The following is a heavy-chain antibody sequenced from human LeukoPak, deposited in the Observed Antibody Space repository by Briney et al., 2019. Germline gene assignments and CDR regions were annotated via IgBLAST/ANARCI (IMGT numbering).Heavy chain of an antibody. CDR1: GFTFSSYT. J-gene: IGHJ4*02. Sequence: PGGSLRLSCAASGFTFSSYTMNWVRQAPVRQAPGKGLERVSSISSSSSYIYYADSVKGRFTISRDNAKNSLYLQMNSLRAEDTAVYYCARVAGYCSSTSNCYSDYWGQGTLVTVSS. CDR3: ARVAGYCSSTSNCYSDY. CDR2: ISSSSSYI. D-gene: IGHD2-2*01. V-gene: IGHV3-21*01.